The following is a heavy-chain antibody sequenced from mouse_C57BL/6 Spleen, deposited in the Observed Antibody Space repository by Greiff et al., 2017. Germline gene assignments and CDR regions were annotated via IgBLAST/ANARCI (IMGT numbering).Heavy chain of an antibody. CDR1: GYSITSGYY. Sequence: VQLQQSGPGLVKPSQSLSLTCSVTGYSITSGYYWNWIRQFPGNKLEWMGYISYDGSNNYNPSLKNRISITRDTSKNQFFLKLNSVTTEDTATYYCARDWVYAMDYWGQGTSVTVSS. D-gene: IGHD4-1*01. CDR3: ARDWVYAMDY. J-gene: IGHJ4*01. V-gene: IGHV3-6*01. CDR2: ISYDGSN.